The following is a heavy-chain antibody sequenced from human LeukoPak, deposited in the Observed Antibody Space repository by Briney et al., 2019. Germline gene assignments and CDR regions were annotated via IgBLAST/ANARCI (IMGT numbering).Heavy chain of an antibody. V-gene: IGHV4-34*01. Sequence: SETLSLTCAVYGGSFSGYYWSWIRQPPGKGLEWIGEINHSGSTNYNPSLKSRVTISVDTSNNQFSLTLSSVTAADTAVYYCARDSPSYYYYMDVWGKGTTVTVSS. J-gene: IGHJ6*03. CDR1: GGSFSGYY. CDR2: INHSGST. D-gene: IGHD1-26*01. CDR3: ARDSPSYYYYMDV.